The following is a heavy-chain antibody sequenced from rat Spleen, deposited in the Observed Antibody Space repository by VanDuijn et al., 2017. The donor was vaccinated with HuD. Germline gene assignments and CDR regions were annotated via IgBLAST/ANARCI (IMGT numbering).Heavy chain of an antibody. CDR2: ISYDGSGT. Sequence: EVQLVESGGGLVQPGGSLKLSCAASGFTFRNYGMAWVRQAPTKGLDWVAIISYDGSGTFYRDSVKGRFTISRDNAENTVYLQMNSLRSEDTATYYCAKISGFPYWGHGTLVTVSS. J-gene: IGHJ3*01. CDR3: AKISGFPY. CDR1: GFTFRNYG. V-gene: IGHV5-29*01.